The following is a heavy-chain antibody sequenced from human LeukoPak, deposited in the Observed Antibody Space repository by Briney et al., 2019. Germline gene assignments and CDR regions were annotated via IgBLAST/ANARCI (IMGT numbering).Heavy chain of an antibody. Sequence: GGSLRLSCAASGFTFNTYAMSWVRQAPGKGLEWVSSIGGGGGAYYADSLKGRFTISRDNSKNTLYLQMNSLRAEDTAVYYCAKGNSGYNSGYYYHFFDYWGQGTLVTVSS. D-gene: IGHD5-12*01. CDR3: AKGNSGYNSGYYYHFFDY. J-gene: IGHJ4*02. CDR2: IGGGGGA. CDR1: GFTFNTYA. V-gene: IGHV3-23*01.